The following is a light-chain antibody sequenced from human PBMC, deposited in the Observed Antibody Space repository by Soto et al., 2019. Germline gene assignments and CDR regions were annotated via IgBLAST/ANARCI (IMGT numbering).Light chain of an antibody. CDR3: QQYYGSPPWT. J-gene: IGKJ1*01. Sequence: EIVLTHSPGTLSLSPGGRATLSFRASQSVSSSYLAWYQQKPGQAPRLLIYGASSRATGIPDSFSGSGSGTDFTLTISSLQAEDVAVYYCQQYYGSPPWTFGQGTKVDI. CDR2: GAS. V-gene: IGKV3-20*01. CDR1: QSVSSSY.